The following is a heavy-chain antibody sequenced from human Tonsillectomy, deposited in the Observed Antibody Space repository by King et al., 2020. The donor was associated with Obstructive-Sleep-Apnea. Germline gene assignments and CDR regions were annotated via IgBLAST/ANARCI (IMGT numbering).Heavy chain of an antibody. CDR2: IYYSGST. D-gene: IGHD4-23*01. Sequence: QLQESGPGLVKPSETLSLTCTVSGGSISSYYWSWIRQPPGKGLGWIGYIYYSGSTNYNPSLKSRVTISVDTSKNQFSLKLSSVTAADTAVYYCARHGGTFDYWGQGTLVTVSS. CDR3: ARHGGTFDY. J-gene: IGHJ4*02. CDR1: GGSISSYY. V-gene: IGHV4-59*01.